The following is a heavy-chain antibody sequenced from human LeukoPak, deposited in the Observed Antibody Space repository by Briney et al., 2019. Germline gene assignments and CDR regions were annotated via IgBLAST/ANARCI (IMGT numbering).Heavy chain of an antibody. V-gene: IGHV3-30*02. CDR3: ARDQASGSYYKDYFDY. Sequence: TGGSLRLSCSASGFTFSSYGMHWVRQAPGKGLEWVAFIRYDGSNKYYADSVKGRFTISRDNSKNKLYLQMNSLRAEDTAVYYCARDQASGSYYKDYFDYWSQGTLLTVSS. J-gene: IGHJ4*02. CDR1: GFTFSSYG. D-gene: IGHD1-26*01. CDR2: IRYDGSNK.